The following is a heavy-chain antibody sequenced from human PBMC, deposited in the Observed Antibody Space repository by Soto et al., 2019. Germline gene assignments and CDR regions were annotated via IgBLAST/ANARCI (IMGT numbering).Heavy chain of an antibody. V-gene: IGHV1-46*01. J-gene: IGHJ6*02. CDR3: AFEGSYSSSFLPLTYYYGMDV. D-gene: IGHD6-6*01. Sequence: ASVKVSCKASGYTFTSYYMHWVRQAPGQGLEWMGIINPSGGSTSYAQKFQGRVTMTRDTSTSTVYMELSSLRSEDTAVYYCAFEGSYSSSFLPLTYYYGMDVWGQGTTVTVSS. CDR1: GYTFTSYY. CDR2: INPSGGST.